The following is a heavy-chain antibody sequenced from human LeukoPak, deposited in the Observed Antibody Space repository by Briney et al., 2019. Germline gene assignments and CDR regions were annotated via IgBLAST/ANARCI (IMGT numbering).Heavy chain of an antibody. CDR1: GFTFRSYE. CDR2: ITSNGSTI. D-gene: IGHD3-22*01. J-gene: IGHJ4*02. Sequence: AGGSLRLSCAASGFTFRSYEMHWVRQAPGKGLEWVSYITSNGSTIYYADSVKGRFTISRDNAKNSLYLQMNSLRAEDTAVYYCARANYYDISGYDYWGQGTLVTVSS. CDR3: ARANYYDISGYDY. V-gene: IGHV3-48*03.